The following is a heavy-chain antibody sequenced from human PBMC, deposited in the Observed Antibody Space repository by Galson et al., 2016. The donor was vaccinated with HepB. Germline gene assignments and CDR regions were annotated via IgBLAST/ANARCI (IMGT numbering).Heavy chain of an antibody. Sequence: SLRLSCAASGFTYSSYEMSWVRQGPGRGLEWVSNIRKSGSQIYYADSVQGRFTISRDNAKNSLYLQMNSLRAEDTAVYYCARDVVEAPFDSWGQGTLVTVSS. V-gene: IGHV3-48*03. J-gene: IGHJ4*02. D-gene: IGHD2-15*01. CDR3: ARDVVEAPFDS. CDR2: IRKSGSQI. CDR1: GFTYSSYE.